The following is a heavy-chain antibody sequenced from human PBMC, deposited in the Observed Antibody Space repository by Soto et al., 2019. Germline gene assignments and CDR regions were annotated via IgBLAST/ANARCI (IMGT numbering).Heavy chain of an antibody. Sequence: SETLSLTCTVSRGSVSSGSYYWSWIRQPPGKGLEWIGYIYYNGGTNYNPSLKSRVTISADTSKNQFSLKLSSVTAADTAVYYCARASHALDIWGQGTMVTVS. CDR2: IYYNGGT. V-gene: IGHV4-61*01. J-gene: IGHJ3*02. CDR1: RGSVSSGSYY. CDR3: ARASHALDI.